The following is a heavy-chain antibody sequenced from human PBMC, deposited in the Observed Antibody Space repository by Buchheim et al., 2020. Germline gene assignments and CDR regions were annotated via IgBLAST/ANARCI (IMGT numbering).Heavy chain of an antibody. CDR1: GFTFSSYA. J-gene: IGHJ4*02. CDR3: ARDLCGSSCLDY. Sequence: QVQLVKSGGGVVQPGRSLRLSCAASGFTFSSYAMHWVRQAPGKGLEWVAVISYDGSNKYYADSVKGRFTISRDNSKNTLYLQMNSLRAEDTAVYYCARDLCGSSCLDYWGQGTL. CDR2: ISYDGSNK. V-gene: IGHV3-30*04. D-gene: IGHD6-13*01.